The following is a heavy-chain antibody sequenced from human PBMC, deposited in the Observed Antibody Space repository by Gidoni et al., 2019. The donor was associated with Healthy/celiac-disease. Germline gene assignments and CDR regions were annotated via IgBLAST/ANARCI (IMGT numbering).Heavy chain of an antibody. CDR1: GFTFDDSA. Sequence: EVQLVESGGGLVQPGRSLRLSCAASGFTFDDSAMHWVRQAPGKGLEWVSGISWNSGSIGYADSVKGRFTISRDNAKNSLYLQMNSLRAEHTALYYCVKGGGNYGDYYFDYWGQGTLVTVSS. CDR2: ISWNSGSI. J-gene: IGHJ4*02. CDR3: VKGGGNYGDYYFDY. V-gene: IGHV3-9*01. D-gene: IGHD4-17*01.